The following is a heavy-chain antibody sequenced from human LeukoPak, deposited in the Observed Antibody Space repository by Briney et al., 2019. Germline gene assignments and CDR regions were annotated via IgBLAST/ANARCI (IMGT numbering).Heavy chain of an antibody. V-gene: IGHV4-4*07. CDR2: IYSSGST. CDR1: GGSISNYY. CDR3: ARLIARIAAAGKNWFDP. J-gene: IGHJ5*02. D-gene: IGHD6-13*01. Sequence: NPSETLSLTCTVSGGSISNYYWSWIRQPAGKRLEWLGRIYSSGSTNYNPSLESRVTVSVDTSKNQFSLKLSSVTAADTAVYYCARLIARIAAAGKNWFDPWGQGTLVTVSS.